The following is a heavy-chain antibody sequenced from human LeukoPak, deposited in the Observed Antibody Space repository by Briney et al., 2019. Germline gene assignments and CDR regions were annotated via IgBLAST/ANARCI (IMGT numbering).Heavy chain of an antibody. V-gene: IGHV4-38-2*01. CDR2: IYHIGTT. Sequence: PSETLSLTCAVSGYSISRGYYWGWIRQSPGKGLEWIGSIYHIGTTYYNPSLQSRVTISLDSSRNQFSLKLKSLTAADTAVYYCARVQNEDYYDNSGYSPFDYWGQGTLVTVSS. D-gene: IGHD3-22*01. CDR1: GYSISRGYY. J-gene: IGHJ4*02. CDR3: ARVQNEDYYDNSGYSPFDY.